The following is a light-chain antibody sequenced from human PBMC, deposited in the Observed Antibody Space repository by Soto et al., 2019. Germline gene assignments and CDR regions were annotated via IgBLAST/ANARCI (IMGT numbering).Light chain of an antibody. J-gene: IGKJ1*01. V-gene: IGKV1-8*01. CDR1: QGISSY. CDR2: AAS. Sequence: AIRMTQSPSSLSASTGDRVTITCRASQGISSYLAWYQQKPGKAPKLLIYAASTLQSGVPSRFSGSGSGTDFTLTISCLQSEDFATYYCQQYKDFSTWTFGPGTRVDI. CDR3: QQYKDFSTWT.